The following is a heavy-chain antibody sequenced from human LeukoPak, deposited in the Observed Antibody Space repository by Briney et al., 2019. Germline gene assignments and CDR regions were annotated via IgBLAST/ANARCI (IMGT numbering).Heavy chain of an antibody. J-gene: IGHJ4*02. V-gene: IGHV4-39*01. CDR3: ASSPRGYCSSTSCYGYYFDY. D-gene: IGHD2-2*01. CDR2: IYYSGST. Sequence: SETLSLTCTVSGGSISSSSYYWGWIRQPPGKGLEWIGSIYYSGSTYYNPPLKSRVTISVDTSKNQFSLKLSSVTAADTAVYYCASSPRGYCSSTSCYGYYFDYWGQGTLVTVSS. CDR1: GGSISSSSYY.